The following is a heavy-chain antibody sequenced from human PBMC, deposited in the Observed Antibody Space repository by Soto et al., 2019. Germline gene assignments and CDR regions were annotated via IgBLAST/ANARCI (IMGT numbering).Heavy chain of an antibody. CDR2: IYWDDDK. CDR1: GFSLRTSRVS. CDR3: AHQRNGSYSDY. D-gene: IGHD1-26*01. J-gene: IGHJ4*02. V-gene: IGHV2-5*02. Sequence: QITLKESGPTLVKPTQSLTLTCTFSGFSLRTSRVSVGWIRQPPGKALEWLALIYWDDDKRYSPSLKSRLTITQDTSKNQVVLTMTNMDPVDTATYYCAHQRNGSYSDYWGQGTLVTVSS.